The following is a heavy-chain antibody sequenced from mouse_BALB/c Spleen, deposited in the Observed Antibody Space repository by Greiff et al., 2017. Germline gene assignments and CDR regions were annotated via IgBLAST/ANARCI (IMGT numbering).Heavy chain of an antibody. D-gene: IGHD1-1*01. J-gene: IGHJ3*01. CDR2: ISSGGST. V-gene: IGHV5-6-5*01. CDR3: ARGGDYGSSYWFAY. CDR1: GFTFSSYA. Sequence: DVKLVESGGGLVKPGGSLKLSCAASGFTFSSYAMSWVRQTPEKRLEWVASISSGGSTYYPDSVKGRFTISRDNARNILYLQMSSLRSEDTAMYYCARGGDYGSSYWFAYWGQGTLVTVSA.